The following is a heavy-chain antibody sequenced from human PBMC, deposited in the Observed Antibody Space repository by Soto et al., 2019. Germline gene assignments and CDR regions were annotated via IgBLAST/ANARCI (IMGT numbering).Heavy chain of an antibody. CDR1: GYTVEDHV. CDR3: AKGVAGMVERPPYPRYYYYLDV. Sequence: PGGCLGLSCPASGYTVEDHVMHWVRKVPGKGLEWVSGISWSSVVVGYADSVMGRLTISRDNAKNSLCLEINSLRLEDPALYYCAKGVAGMVERPPYPRYYYYLDVWGKGTMLTVSS. V-gene: IGHV3-9*01. J-gene: IGHJ6*03. CDR2: ISWSSVVV. D-gene: IGHD2-15*01.